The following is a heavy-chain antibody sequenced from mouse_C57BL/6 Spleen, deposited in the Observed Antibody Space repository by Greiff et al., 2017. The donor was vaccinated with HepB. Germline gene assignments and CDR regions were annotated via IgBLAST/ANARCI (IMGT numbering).Heavy chain of an antibody. V-gene: IGHV1-59*01. J-gene: IGHJ2*01. CDR1: GYTFTSYW. Sequence: QVQLQQPGAELVRPGTSVKLSCKASGYTFTSYWMHWVKQRPGQGLEWIGVIDPSDSYTNYNQKFKGKATLTVDTSSSTAYMQLSSLTSEDSAVYYCARGDYDGGDFDYWGQGTTLTVSS. CDR2: IDPSDSYT. CDR3: ARGDYDGGDFDY. D-gene: IGHD2-4*01.